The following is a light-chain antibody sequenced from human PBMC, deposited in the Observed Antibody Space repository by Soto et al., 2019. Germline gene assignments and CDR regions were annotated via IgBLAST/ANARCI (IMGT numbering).Light chain of an antibody. CDR2: AAS. Sequence: DIQMTQSPSSLSASVGDRVTITCRASQSISSYLNWYQQKPGKAPKLLIYAASSLQSGVPSRFSGSGSGTEFTLTIIGLQSEDFAVYYCQQYNNWPPYTFGQGTKLEIK. CDR3: QQYNNWPPYT. CDR1: QSISSY. J-gene: IGKJ2*01. V-gene: IGKV1-39*01.